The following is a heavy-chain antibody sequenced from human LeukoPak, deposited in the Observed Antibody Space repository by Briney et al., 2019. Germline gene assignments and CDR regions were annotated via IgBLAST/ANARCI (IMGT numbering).Heavy chain of an antibody. V-gene: IGHV1-69*04. CDR2: IIPIFGIA. Sequence: SVKVSCKASGGTFSSYAISWVRQAPGQGLEWMGRIIPIFGIANYAQKSQGRVTITADKSTSTAYMELSSLRSEGTAVYYCARGETGGAFDYWGQGTLVTVSS. J-gene: IGHJ4*02. CDR3: ARGETGGAFDY. CDR1: GGTFSSYA. D-gene: IGHD3-16*01.